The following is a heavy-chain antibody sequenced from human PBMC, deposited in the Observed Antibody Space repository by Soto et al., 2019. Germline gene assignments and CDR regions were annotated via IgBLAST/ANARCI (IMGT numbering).Heavy chain of an antibody. V-gene: IGHV5-51*01. CDR3: ARHLRSYDFFQYYYGIDV. CDR1: GYSFTNHW. D-gene: IGHD3-16*01. J-gene: IGHJ6*02. CDR2: IYPGDSDT. Sequence: PGESLKISCKGSGYSFTNHWISWVRQKPGRGLEWMGIIYPGDSDTRYNPSFQGQVTISVDKSINTAYLQWDSLEASDTATYYCARHLRSYDFFQYYYGIDVWGQGSTVTVSS.